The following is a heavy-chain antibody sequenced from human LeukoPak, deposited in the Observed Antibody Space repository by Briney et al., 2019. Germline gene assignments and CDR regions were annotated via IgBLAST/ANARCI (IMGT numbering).Heavy chain of an antibody. J-gene: IGHJ6*03. D-gene: IGHD3-10*01. CDR1: GFIFSRHP. V-gene: IGHV3-7*01. CDR2: IKEDGTEQ. CDR3: VRESGDYGSADMPGYYYYMDV. Sequence: GGSLRLSCAVSGFIFSRHPMSWIRQAPGKGLEWVAKIKEDGTEQYYVDSVKGRFTISRDNAKNTVYLQMTTLRAEDTALYYCVRESGDYGSADMPGYYYYMDVWAKGTTVIVSS.